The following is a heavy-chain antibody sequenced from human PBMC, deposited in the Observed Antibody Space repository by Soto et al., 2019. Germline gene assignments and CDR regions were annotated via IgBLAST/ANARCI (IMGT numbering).Heavy chain of an antibody. V-gene: IGHV4-31*03. J-gene: IGHJ6*02. CDR1: GGSISSGGYY. Sequence: SETLSLTGTVSGGSISSGGYYWSWIRQHPGKGLEWIGYIYYSGSTYYNPSLKSRVTISVDTSKNQFSLKLSSVTAADTAVYYCARDSKTRIAAAGPYGMDVWGQGTTVTVSS. CDR2: IYYSGST. D-gene: IGHD6-13*01. CDR3: ARDSKTRIAAAGPYGMDV.